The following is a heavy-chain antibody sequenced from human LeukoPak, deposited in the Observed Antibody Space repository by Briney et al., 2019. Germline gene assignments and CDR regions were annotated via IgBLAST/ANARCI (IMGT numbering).Heavy chain of an antibody. V-gene: IGHV4-30-4*08. Sequence: LRLSCAASGFIVSSNYMSWVRQAPGKGLEWIGYIYYSGSTYYNPSLKSRVTISVDTSKNQFSLKLSSVTAADTAVYYCARVSTNIVGGSPGAFDIWGQGTMVTVSS. D-gene: IGHD1-26*01. CDR1: GFIVSSNYM. CDR2: IYYSGST. CDR3: ARVSTNIVGGSPGAFDI. J-gene: IGHJ3*02.